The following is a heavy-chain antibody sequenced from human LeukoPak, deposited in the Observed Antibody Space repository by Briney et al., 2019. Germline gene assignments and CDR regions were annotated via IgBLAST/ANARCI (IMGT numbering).Heavy chain of an antibody. J-gene: IGHJ4*02. CDR3: AKDIGSHIVAVTALDY. CDR2: ISSSSSYI. V-gene: IGHV3-21*04. D-gene: IGHD2-21*02. Sequence: KTGGSLRLSCAASGFTFSSYSMNWVRQAPGKGLEWISSISSSSSYIYYADSVKGRFTISRDNAKNSLYLQMNSLRAEDTALYYCAKDIGSHIVAVTALDYWGQGTLVTVSS. CDR1: GFTFSSYS.